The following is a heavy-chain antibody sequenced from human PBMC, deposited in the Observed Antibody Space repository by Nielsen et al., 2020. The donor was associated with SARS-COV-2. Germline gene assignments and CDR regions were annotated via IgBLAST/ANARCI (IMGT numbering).Heavy chain of an antibody. J-gene: IGHJ4*02. CDR3: ASLSSYDSSGHFYY. D-gene: IGHD3-22*01. V-gene: IGHV4-31*02. Sequence: WIRQPPGKGLEWIGYIYYSGSTYYNPSLKSRVTISVDTSKNQFSLKLSSVTAADTAVYYCASLSSYDSSGHFYYWGQGTLVTVSS. CDR2: IYYSGST.